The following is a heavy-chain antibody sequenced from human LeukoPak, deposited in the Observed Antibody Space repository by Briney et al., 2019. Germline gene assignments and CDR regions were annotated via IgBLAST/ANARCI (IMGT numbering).Heavy chain of an antibody. D-gene: IGHD3-10*01. Sequence: SETLSLTCAVYGGSFSGYYWSWIRQAPGKGLEWIGEINHRGSINYNPSLKSRVTISVDTSKNQFSLKLISVTAADTAVYYCAREKLWFGELLYYVRGPFDYWGQGTLVTVSS. CDR1: GGSFSGYY. J-gene: IGHJ4*02. V-gene: IGHV4-34*01. CDR3: AREKLWFGELLYYVRGPFDY. CDR2: INHRGSI.